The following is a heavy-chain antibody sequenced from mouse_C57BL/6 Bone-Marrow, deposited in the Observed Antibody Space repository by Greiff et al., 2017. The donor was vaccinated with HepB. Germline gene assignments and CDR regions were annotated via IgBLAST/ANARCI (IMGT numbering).Heavy chain of an antibody. V-gene: IGHV5-4*01. CDR3: ASPSYYREAWFAY. CDR1: GFTFSSYA. CDR2: ISDGGSYT. J-gene: IGHJ3*01. D-gene: IGHD2-14*01. Sequence: EVPGVESGGGLVKPGGSLKLSCAASGFTFSSYAMSWVRQTPEKRLEWVATISDGGSYTYYPDNVKGRFTISRDNAKNNLYLQMSHLKSEDTAMYYCASPSYYREAWFAYWGQGTLVTVSA.